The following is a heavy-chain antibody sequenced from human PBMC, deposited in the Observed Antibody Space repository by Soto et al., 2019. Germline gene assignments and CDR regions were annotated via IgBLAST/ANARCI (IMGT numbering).Heavy chain of an antibody. CDR2: IYNSGST. Sequence: SETLSLTCTVPGGSISSGDYYWSWIRQHPGKGLEWIGHIYNSGSTYYNPSLKSRVTISVDTSKNQFSLKLASVTAADTAVYYCARDKITGVFAYWGQGTLVTVSS. J-gene: IGHJ4*02. V-gene: IGHV4-31*03. CDR1: GGSISSGDYY. D-gene: IGHD2-8*02. CDR3: ARDKITGVFAY.